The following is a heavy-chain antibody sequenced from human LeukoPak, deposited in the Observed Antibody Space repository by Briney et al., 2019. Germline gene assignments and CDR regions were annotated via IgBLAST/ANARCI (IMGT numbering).Heavy chain of an antibody. Sequence: SETLSLTCAVSGGSFSGFYWSWIRQPPEKGLEWIGEISHNGGPNYNPSFESRVTISVDTSKNQFSLNLTSLTAADTAVYYCARGKKRQGLYDYWGPGTLATVSS. J-gene: IGHJ4*02. CDR3: ARGKKRQGLYDY. CDR1: GGSFSGFY. CDR2: ISHNGGP. V-gene: IGHV4-34*01.